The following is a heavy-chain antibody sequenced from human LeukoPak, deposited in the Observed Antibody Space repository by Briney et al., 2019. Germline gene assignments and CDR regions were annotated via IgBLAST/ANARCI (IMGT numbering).Heavy chain of an antibody. CDR3: ARVRYVYWFDP. D-gene: IGHD1-14*01. Sequence: SETLSLTCTVSGGSISSGGYYWSWIRQHPGKGLEWIGYIYYSGSTYYNPSLKSRVTISVDTSKNQFSLKLSSVTAADTAVYYCARVRYVYWFDPWGQGTLFTVSS. CDR1: GGSISSGGYY. CDR2: IYYSGST. J-gene: IGHJ5*02. V-gene: IGHV4-31*03.